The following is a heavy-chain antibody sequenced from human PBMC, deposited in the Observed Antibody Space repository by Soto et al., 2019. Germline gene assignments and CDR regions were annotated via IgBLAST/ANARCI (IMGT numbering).Heavy chain of an antibody. CDR3: ATDDYGIFPY. V-gene: IGHV1-2*02. CDR2: IDPRSGGT. J-gene: IGHJ4*01. Sequence: ASVKVSCKVSGYPFTTYYIHWVRQAPGQGLEWMGWIDPRSGGTVYEQKFQGRVTMTRDTXXXXXXXXXXXXXXXXTALYXCATDDYGIFPYWGXXXLVTVSX. CDR1: GYPFTTYY. D-gene: IGHD3-10*01.